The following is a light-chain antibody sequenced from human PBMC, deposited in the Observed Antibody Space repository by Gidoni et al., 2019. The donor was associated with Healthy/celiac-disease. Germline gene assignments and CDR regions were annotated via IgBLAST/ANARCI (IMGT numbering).Light chain of an antibody. CDR1: NIGSKS. V-gene: IGLV3-21*03. Sequence: SYMLPHLPSDSVAPGKTARITCGGNNIGSKSVHWYQQKPGQAPVLVVYDDSDRPSGIPERFSGSNSGNTATLTISRVEAGDEADYYCQVWDSSSDPVVVFGGGTKLTVL. CDR3: QVWDSSSDPVVV. J-gene: IGLJ2*01. CDR2: DDS.